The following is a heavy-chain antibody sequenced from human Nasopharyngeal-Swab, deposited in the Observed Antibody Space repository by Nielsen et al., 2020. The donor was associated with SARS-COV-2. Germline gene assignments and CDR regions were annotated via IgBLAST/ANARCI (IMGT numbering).Heavy chain of an antibody. J-gene: IGHJ4*02. Sequence: GESLKISCAASGFTFSDYDMHWVRQAPGKGLEHVSGISRDGRSIFFADSVRDRFTISRDNSKNTLYLQMGGLRAEDMAVYYCARAPYSGSYYGFDYWGQGTLVTVS. CDR1: GFTFSDYD. D-gene: IGHD1-26*01. V-gene: IGHV3-64*02. CDR3: ARAPYSGSYYGFDY. CDR2: ISRDGRSI.